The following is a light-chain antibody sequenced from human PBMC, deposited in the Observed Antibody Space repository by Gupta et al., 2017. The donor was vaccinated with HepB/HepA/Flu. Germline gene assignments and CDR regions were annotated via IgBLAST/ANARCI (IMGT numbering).Light chain of an antibody. V-gene: IGLV2-14*01. CDR2: NGR. Sequence: HSALTQPASVSGSPGQSITISCTGTGSALGNNNYLSWYQQLPGNAPKVIIYNGRNRPAGGSNRFSGSKSDNTASLTIAGRQADDEDDYYCRSYTSSRWVFGGGTKLTVL. J-gene: IGLJ3*02. CDR1: GSALGNNNY. CDR3: RSYTSSRWV.